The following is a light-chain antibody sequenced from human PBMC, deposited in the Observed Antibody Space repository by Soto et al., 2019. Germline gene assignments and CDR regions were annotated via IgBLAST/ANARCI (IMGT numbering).Light chain of an antibody. V-gene: IGLV2-14*01. CDR3: SSYTSSSTPYV. Sequence: QSALTQPASVSGSPGQSITISCTGTSSDVGGYNYVSWYQQHPGKAPKLMIYDVSNRPSGVSNRFSXSKSGXTASXTISGLQAEDEADYYCSSYTSSSTPYVFGTGTKLTVL. CDR1: SSDVGGYNY. CDR2: DVS. J-gene: IGLJ1*01.